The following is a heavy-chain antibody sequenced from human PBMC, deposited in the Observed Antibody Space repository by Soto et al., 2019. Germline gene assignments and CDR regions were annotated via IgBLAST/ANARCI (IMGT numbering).Heavy chain of an antibody. Sequence: SETLSLTCTVSGGSISSSSYYWGWIRQPPGKGLEWIGSIYYSGSTYYNPSLKSRVTISVDTSKNQFSLKLSSVTAADTAVYYWARLSLDDTFRGGHYGDYVVTGDDYWGQGTLVTVSS. CDR2: IYYSGST. V-gene: IGHV4-39*01. J-gene: IGHJ4*02. CDR1: GGSISSSSYY. D-gene: IGHD4-17*01. CDR3: ARLSLDDTFRGGHYGDYVVTGDDY.